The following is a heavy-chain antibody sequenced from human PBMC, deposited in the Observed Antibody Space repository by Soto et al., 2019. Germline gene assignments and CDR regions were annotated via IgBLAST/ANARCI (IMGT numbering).Heavy chain of an antibody. V-gene: IGHV4-34*01. CDR1: GGAFSGYY. Sequence: QVQLQQWGAGLLKPSETLSLTCAVYGGAFSGYYWSGIRQPPGKGLEWIGEIRHSGTTTYNPSLKSRVTISVDTSKNQFSLKLSSVTAADTAIYYCARGRVGTLTDAFDIWCQGTMVTVSS. J-gene: IGHJ3*02. CDR2: IRHSGTT. D-gene: IGHD6-13*01. CDR3: ARGRVGTLTDAFDI.